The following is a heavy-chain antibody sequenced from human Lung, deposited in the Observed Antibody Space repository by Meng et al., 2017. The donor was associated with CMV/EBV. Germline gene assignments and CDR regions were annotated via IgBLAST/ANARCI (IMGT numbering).Heavy chain of an antibody. CDR2: INPNSGGT. J-gene: IGHJ3*02. CDR3: ARDLGDDCTNGVCYSVDAFDI. Sequence: SVKVSXKASGYTFTGYYMHWVRQAPGQGLEWMGWINPNSGGTNYAQKFQGRVTMTRDTSISTAYMELSRLRSDDTAVYYCARDLGDDCTNGVCYSVDAFDIWGQGKXV. D-gene: IGHD2-8*01. V-gene: IGHV1-2*02. CDR1: GYTFTGYY.